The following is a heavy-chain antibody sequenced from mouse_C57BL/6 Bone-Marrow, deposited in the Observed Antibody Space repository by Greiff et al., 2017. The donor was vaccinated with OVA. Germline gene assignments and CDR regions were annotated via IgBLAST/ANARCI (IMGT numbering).Heavy chain of an antibody. CDR1: GFTFSDYG. CDR3: ARHGGKRAKDY. D-gene: IGHD2-1*01. V-gene: IGHV5-17*01. Sequence: EVKLVESGGGLVKPGGSLKLSCAASGFTFSDYGMHWVRQAPEKGLEWVAYISSGSSTIYYADTVKGRFTISRDNAKNTLFLQMTSLRSEDTAMYYCARHGGKRAKDYWGQGTSVTGSS. CDR2: ISSGSSTI. J-gene: IGHJ4*01.